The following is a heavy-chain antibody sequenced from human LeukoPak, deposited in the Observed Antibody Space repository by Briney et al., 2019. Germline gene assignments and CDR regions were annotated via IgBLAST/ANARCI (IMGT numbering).Heavy chain of an antibody. CDR2: ISYDGNDK. CDR3: TKERRYNFDGSGTEY. D-gene: IGHD3-22*01. J-gene: IGHJ4*02. Sequence: GRSLRLSCAASGFTFNSYGMHWVRQAPGKGLEWVAFISYDGNDKYYTDSVKGRFTISRDNSKNTLDLQMNSLRDEDTAVYYCTKERRYNFDGSGTEYWGQGTLVIVST. V-gene: IGHV3-30*18. CDR1: GFTFNSYG.